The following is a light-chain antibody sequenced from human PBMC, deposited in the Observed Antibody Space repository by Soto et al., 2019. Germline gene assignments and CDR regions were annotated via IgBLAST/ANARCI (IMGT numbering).Light chain of an antibody. CDR2: GAF. CDR1: QTVTNNY. Sequence: EIVLMQSPGTLSLSPGERATLSCRASQTVTNNYLAWYQQKPGQAPRLLVYGAFNRATGIPDRFSGSGSGTVSTLTIARLAPEDLAVYYCQQYVRSPWTFGQGTKVEIK. J-gene: IGKJ1*01. CDR3: QQYVRSPWT. V-gene: IGKV3-20*01.